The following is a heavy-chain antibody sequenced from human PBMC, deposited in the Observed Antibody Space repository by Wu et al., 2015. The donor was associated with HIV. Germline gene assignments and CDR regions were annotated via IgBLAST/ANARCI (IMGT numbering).Heavy chain of an antibody. Sequence: QVQLVQSGAEVKKPGASVKVSCKASGYTFTGYYMHWVRQAPGQGLEWMGWINPNSGGTNYAQKFQGRVTMTRDTSISTAYMELSRLRSDDTAVYYCAKYYYDSSGPGVFDYWGQGTLVTVSS. CDR1: GYTFTGYY. D-gene: IGHD3-22*01. CDR2: INPNSGGT. J-gene: IGHJ4*02. CDR3: AKYYYDSSGPGVFDY. V-gene: IGHV1-2*02.